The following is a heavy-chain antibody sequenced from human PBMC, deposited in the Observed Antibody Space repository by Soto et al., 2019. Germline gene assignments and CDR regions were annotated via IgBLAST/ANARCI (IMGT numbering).Heavy chain of an antibody. V-gene: IGHV3-23*01. D-gene: IGHD6-13*01. J-gene: IGHJ4*02. CDR3: AKVRHQLVRDVDDG. CDR2: ISGSGGST. CDR1: GFTFSSYA. Sequence: PGGSLRLSCSASGFTFSSYAMSWVRQAPGKGLEWVSAISGSGGSTYYADSVKGRFTISRDNSKNTLYLQMNSLRAEDTAGYYFAKVRHQLVRDVDDGWGQGALITV.